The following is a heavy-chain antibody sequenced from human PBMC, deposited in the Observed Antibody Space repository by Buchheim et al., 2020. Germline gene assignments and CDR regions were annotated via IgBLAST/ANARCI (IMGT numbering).Heavy chain of an antibody. CDR3: AAYQAGRGGQGY. D-gene: IGHD1-14*01. Sequence: QVQLQESGPGLVKPSQTLSLTCTVSGGSISSGGYYWSWIRQHPGKGLEWIGFINSDGSSHSNPSLKGRITISVDTSQNQFSLRLSSVAAADTAVYYCAAYQAGRGGQGYWGQGTL. J-gene: IGHJ4*02. CDR1: GGSISSGGYY. V-gene: IGHV4-31*03. CDR2: INSDGSS.